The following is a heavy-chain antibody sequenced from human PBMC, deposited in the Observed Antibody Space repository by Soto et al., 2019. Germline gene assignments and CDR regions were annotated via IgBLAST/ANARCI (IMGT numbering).Heavy chain of an antibody. CDR2: ISGSSSYI. V-gene: IGHV3-21*01. D-gene: IGHD4-4*01. CDR1: GFTFSSYA. CDR3: ARDRPGMTTVIHFDY. J-gene: IGHJ4*02. Sequence: GGSLRLSCAASGFTFSSYAMSWVRQAPGKGLEWVSAISGSSSYIYYADSVKGRFTISRDNAKNSLYLQMNSLRAEDTAVYYCARDRPGMTTVIHFDYWGQGTLVTVSS.